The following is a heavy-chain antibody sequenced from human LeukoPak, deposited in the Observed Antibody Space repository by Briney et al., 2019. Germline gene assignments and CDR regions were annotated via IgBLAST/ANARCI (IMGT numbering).Heavy chain of an antibody. J-gene: IGHJ5*02. D-gene: IGHD6-13*01. Sequence: PSETLSLTCTVSGGSISSGDYYWSSIRQPPGKGLVWNGYIYYSGSTNYNPSLKSRVTISVDTSKNQFSLKLSSVTAADTAVYYCARETPSSSNWFDPWGQGTLVTVSS. CDR3: ARETPSSSNWFDP. CDR2: IYYSGST. V-gene: IGHV4-61*08. CDR1: GGSISSGDYY.